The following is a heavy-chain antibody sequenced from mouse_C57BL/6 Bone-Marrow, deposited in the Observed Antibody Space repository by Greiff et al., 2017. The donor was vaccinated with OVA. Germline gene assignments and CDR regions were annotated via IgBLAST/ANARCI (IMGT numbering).Heavy chain of an antibody. D-gene: IGHD1-1*01. CDR2: INYDGSST. Sequence: EVKLMESEGGLVQPGSSMKLSCTASGFTFSDYYMAWVRQVPEKGLEWVANINYDGSSTYYLDSLKSRFIISRDNAKNILYLQMSSLKSEDTATYYCARATNYGSSSLYFDYWGQGTTLTVSS. CDR1: GFTFSDYY. J-gene: IGHJ2*01. V-gene: IGHV5-16*01. CDR3: ARATNYGSSSLYFDY.